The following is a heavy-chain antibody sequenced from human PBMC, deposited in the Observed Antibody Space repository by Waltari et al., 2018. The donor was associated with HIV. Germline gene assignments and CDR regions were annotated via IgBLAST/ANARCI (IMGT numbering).Heavy chain of an antibody. CDR3: ASLKGHPMSGAGAFDY. Sequence: QVQLQESGPGLVKPSKTLLLICDVSRGSIASRHWWAWVRQTPGQGLEWIGEIFHSGSVNYSPSLRSRVTISLDKSKNRFSLKLISVTAADTATYFCASLKGHPMSGAGAFDYWGQGILVTVS. V-gene: IGHV4-4*02. J-gene: IGHJ4*02. D-gene: IGHD2-8*02. CDR2: IFHSGSV. CDR1: RGSIASRHW.